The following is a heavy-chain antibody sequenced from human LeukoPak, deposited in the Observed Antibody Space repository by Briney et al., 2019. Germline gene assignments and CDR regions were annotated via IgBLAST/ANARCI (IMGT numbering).Heavy chain of an antibody. Sequence: GGSLRLSCAASGFTFDDYAMHWVRLAPGKGLEWVSGVSPPGGGTYYADSVKGRFTISRDDSRNTLSLQMNSLRVEDTAVYYCARDLAWGAFDYWGQGILVAVSS. J-gene: IGHJ4*02. CDR3: ARDLAWGAFDY. CDR2: VSPPGGGT. V-gene: IGHV3-23*01. CDR1: GFTFDDYA. D-gene: IGHD7-27*01.